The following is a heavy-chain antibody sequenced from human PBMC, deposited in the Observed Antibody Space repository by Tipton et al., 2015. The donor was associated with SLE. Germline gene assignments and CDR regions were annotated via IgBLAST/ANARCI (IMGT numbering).Heavy chain of an antibody. D-gene: IGHD1-26*01. J-gene: IGHJ4*02. Sequence: QSGAEVKKPGESLRISCQGSGYSFTSYWIGWVRQMPGKGLEWMGLIFPGDSETKYSPSFQGQVTISADKSISTAYLQWSSLKASDTAMYYCARWTFLGATPYWGQGTLVTVSS. V-gene: IGHV5-51*03. CDR3: ARWTFLGATPY. CDR1: GYSFTSYW. CDR2: IFPGDSET.